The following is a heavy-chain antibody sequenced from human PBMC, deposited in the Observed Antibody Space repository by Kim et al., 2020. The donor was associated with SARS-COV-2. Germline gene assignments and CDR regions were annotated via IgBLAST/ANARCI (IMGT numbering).Heavy chain of an antibody. V-gene: IGHV3-33*01. CDR2: IWYDGSNK. CDR3: ARDPGWYNWNDGRYGMDV. J-gene: IGHJ6*02. CDR1: GFTFSSYG. D-gene: IGHD1-1*01. Sequence: GGPLRLSCAASGFTFSSYGMHWVRQAPGKGLEWVAVIWYDGSNKYYADSVKGRFTISRDNSKNTLYLQMNSLRAEDTAVYYCARDPGWYNWNDGRYGMDVWGHGTTVTVSS.